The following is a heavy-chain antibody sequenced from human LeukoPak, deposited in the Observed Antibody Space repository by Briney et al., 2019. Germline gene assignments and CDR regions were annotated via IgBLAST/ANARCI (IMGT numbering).Heavy chain of an antibody. J-gene: IGHJ4*02. Sequence: QPGRSLRLSCAASGFTFSSYAMHWVRQAPGKGLEWVTLISYDGNNKDYAESVKGRFTISRDNSKNSLYLQMNSLRAEDTAVYYCARDFLEEMATITDANLDYWGQGTLVTVSS. CDR1: GFTFSSYA. D-gene: IGHD5-24*01. V-gene: IGHV3-30-3*01. CDR3: ARDFLEEMATITDANLDY. CDR2: ISYDGNNK.